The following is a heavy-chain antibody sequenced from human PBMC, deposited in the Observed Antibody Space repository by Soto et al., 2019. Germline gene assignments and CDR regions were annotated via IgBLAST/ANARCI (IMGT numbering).Heavy chain of an antibody. J-gene: IGHJ4*02. V-gene: IGHV1-46*01. CDR3: ARSLLQGDF. CDR1: GYTFIHHY. Sequence: QVQLVQSGAEVKKPGASVKISCKASGYTFIHHYIHWVRQAPGQGLEWMAIINPNGGSTNYAQKFQGRVTVTSDTSTTTVSMELNSLESDDTAVYFCARSLLQGDFWGQGTLVTVSS. D-gene: IGHD2-21*01. CDR2: INPNGGST.